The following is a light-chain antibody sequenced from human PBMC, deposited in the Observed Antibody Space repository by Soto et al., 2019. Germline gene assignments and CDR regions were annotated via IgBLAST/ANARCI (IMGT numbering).Light chain of an antibody. V-gene: IGKV3-20*01. Sequence: EIVLTQSPGTLSLSPGESATLSCRASQSVSSSYLAWYQQKPGQAPRLLIYAASSRATGIQDRFSGSGSGTDFTLTINRLEPDEFTVYYCQQYGTSQYSFGQGTKLE. J-gene: IGKJ2*03. CDR2: AAS. CDR3: QQYGTSQYS. CDR1: QSVSSSY.